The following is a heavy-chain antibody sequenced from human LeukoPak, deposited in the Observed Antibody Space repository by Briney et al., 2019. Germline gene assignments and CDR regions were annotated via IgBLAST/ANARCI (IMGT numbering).Heavy chain of an antibody. CDR1: GFTFSNHG. CDR3: ARGGCSGYHFEY. Sequence: GRSLRLSSAASGFTFSNHGMHWVRQAPGKGLEWVALIWYDGSNKEYAESVKGRFTISRDNSKNTLYLQMNSLRDEDTAVYYCARGGCSGYHFEYWGQGTLVTVSS. D-gene: IGHD3-22*01. V-gene: IGHV3-33*01. J-gene: IGHJ4*02. CDR2: IWYDGSNK.